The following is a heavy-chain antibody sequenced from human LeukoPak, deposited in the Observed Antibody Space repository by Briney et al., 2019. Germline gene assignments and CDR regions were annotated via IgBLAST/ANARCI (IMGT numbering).Heavy chain of an antibody. D-gene: IGHD2-15*01. J-gene: IGHJ4*02. V-gene: IGHV1-69*13. Sequence: GASVKVSCKTSGGTFSSFTISLMRQAPGQGLEWMGGIIPIFGTANYAQKFQGRVTVTADESTSTAYMELSSLRSEDTAVYYCARGYTQAATYFDYWGQGTLVTVSS. CDR2: IIPIFGTA. CDR3: ARGYTQAATYFDY. CDR1: GGTFSSFT.